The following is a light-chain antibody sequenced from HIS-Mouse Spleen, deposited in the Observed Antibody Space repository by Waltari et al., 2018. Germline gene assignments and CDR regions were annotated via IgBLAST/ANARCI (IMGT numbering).Light chain of an antibody. J-gene: IGLJ2*01. V-gene: IGLV2-8*01. Sequence: QSALTQPPSASGSPGQSVTIPCTGTSSDVGGYNYVSWYHQHPGKAPKLMIYEVSKRPSGVPDRFSGSKSGNTASLTVSGLQAEDEADYYCSSYAGSNIVVFGGGTKLTVL. CDR3: SSYAGSNIVV. CDR1: SSDVGGYNY. CDR2: EVS.